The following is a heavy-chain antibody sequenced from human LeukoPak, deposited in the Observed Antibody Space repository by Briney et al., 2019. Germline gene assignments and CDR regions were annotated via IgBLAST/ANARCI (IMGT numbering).Heavy chain of an antibody. J-gene: IGHJ4*02. CDR2: IIPIFGTA. CDR3: ARGSFQWLAPYFDY. D-gene: IGHD6-19*01. V-gene: IGHV1-69*06. CDR1: GGTFSSYA. Sequence: ASVKVSCKASGGTFSSYAISWVRQAPGQGLEWMGGIIPIFGTANYAQKFQGRVTITADKSTSTAYMELSSLRSEDTAVYYCARGSFQWLAPYFDYWGQGTLVTVSS.